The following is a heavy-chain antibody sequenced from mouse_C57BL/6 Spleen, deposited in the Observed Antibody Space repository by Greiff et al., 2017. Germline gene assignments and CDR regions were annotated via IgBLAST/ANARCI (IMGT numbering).Heavy chain of an antibody. CDR3: TNYYGSSSYFGY. CDR2: IDPADGDT. V-gene: IGHV14-1*01. CDR1: GFNIKDYY. D-gene: IGHD1-1*01. J-gene: IGHJ2*01. Sequence: VQLQQSGAELVRPGASVKLSCTASGFNIKDYYMHWVKQRPEQGLEWIGRIDPADGDTEYAPKFQGKATMTADTSSNTAYQPLSSLTSEATAVYYLTNYYGSSSYFGYWGQGTTLTVSS.